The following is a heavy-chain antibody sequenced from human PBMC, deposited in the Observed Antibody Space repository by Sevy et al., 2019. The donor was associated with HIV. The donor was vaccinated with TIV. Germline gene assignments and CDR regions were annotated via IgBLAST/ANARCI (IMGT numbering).Heavy chain of an antibody. CDR1: GYSFPNYW. J-gene: IGHJ6*02. CDR2: IYPGDSDT. CDR3: ARLPQNGGLDYYYGMDV. Sequence: GESLKISCKASGYSFPNYWMVWVRQRPGKGLEWMGTIYPGDSDTRYSPSFQGQVTISVDASISTDNLQWSSLRASDTAKYFGARLPQNGGLDYYYGMDVWGQGTTVTVSS. D-gene: IGHD3-16*01. V-gene: IGHV5-51*01.